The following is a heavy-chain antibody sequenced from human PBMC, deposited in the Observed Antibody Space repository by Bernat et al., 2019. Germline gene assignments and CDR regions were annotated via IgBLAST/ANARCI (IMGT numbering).Heavy chain of an antibody. D-gene: IGHD4-17*01. J-gene: IGHJ4*02. Sequence: QVQLVQSGAEVKKPGASVKVSCKTSGYTFSSYYMHWVRHAPGQGLEWLGIINPYGGSTSYAQKFQGRVTMTRDTSTSTVYMDLSSLRSDDTAVYFCARVEYGDSPFDYWGQGTQVTVSS. V-gene: IGHV1-46*01. CDR1: GYTFSSYY. CDR2: INPYGGST. CDR3: ARVEYGDSPFDY.